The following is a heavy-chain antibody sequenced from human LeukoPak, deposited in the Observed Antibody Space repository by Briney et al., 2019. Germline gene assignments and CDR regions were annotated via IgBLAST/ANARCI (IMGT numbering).Heavy chain of an antibody. D-gene: IGHD2-15*01. CDR3: ARDTGVRGSFGWFDP. J-gene: IGHJ5*02. Sequence: SQTLSLTCAISGDSVSSNSAAWNRIRQSPSRGLEWLGRTYYRSKWDNDYAVSVKSRITINPDTSKNQFTLHLNSVTPEDAAVYYCARDTGVRGSFGWFDPWGQGTLVTVSS. V-gene: IGHV6-1*01. CDR1: GDSVSSNSAA. CDR2: TYYRSKWDN.